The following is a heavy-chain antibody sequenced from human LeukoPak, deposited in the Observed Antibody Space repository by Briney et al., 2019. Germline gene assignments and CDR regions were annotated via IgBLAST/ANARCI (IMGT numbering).Heavy chain of an antibody. CDR1: GYTFTGYY. D-gene: IGHD3-22*01. CDR3: ARDRYYYDSSGSYYFDF. Sequence: SVKVSCKASGYTFTGYYMHWVRQAPGQGLEWMGGIIPIFGTAIYAQRFQGRVTITTDESTSTAYMELSSLRSEDTAVYYCARDRYYYDSSGSYYFDFWGQGTLVTVSS. J-gene: IGHJ4*02. CDR2: IIPIFGTA. V-gene: IGHV1-69*05.